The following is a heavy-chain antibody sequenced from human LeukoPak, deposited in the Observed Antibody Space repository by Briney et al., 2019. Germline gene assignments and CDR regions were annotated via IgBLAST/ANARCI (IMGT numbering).Heavy chain of an antibody. V-gene: IGHV4-34*01. J-gene: IGHJ3*02. D-gene: IGHD6-13*01. CDR2: INHSGST. Sequence: SETLSLTCAVYGGSFSGYYWSWIRQPPGKGLEWIGEINHSGSTNYNPSLKSRVTISVDTSKNQFSLKLSSVTAADTAVYYCARDFGSSWYGDAFDIWGQGTMVTVSS. CDR3: ARDFGSSWYGDAFDI. CDR1: GGSFSGYY.